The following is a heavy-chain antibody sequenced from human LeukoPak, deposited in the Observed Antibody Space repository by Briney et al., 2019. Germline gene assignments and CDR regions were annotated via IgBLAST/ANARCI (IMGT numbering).Heavy chain of an antibody. J-gene: IGHJ4*02. CDR3: ARDRRDGYNSRFDY. Sequence: ASVKVSCKASGYTFTSYGISWVRQAPGQGLEWMGWISAYNGNTDYAQKLQGRVTTTTDTSTSTAYMELRSLRSDDTAMYHCARDRRDGYNSRFDYWGQGTLVTVSS. V-gene: IGHV1-18*01. CDR1: GYTFTSYG. CDR2: ISAYNGNT. D-gene: IGHD5-24*01.